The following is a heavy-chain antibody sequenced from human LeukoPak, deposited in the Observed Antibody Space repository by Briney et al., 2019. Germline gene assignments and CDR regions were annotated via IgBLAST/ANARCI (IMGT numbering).Heavy chain of an antibody. CDR3: ARHIVGAAFDY. V-gene: IGHV3-21*01. Sequence: GGSLRLSCAASGFTFSSYNMNWVRQAPGKGLEWVSSISSGSSYIYYADSVKGRFTISRDNAKNSLYLQMNNLRAEDTAVYYCARHIVGAAFDYWGQGTLVTVSS. D-gene: IGHD1-26*01. CDR2: ISSGSSYI. J-gene: IGHJ4*02. CDR1: GFTFSSYN.